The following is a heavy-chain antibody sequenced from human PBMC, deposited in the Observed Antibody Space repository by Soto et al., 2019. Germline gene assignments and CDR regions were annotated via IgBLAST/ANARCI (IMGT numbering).Heavy chain of an antibody. V-gene: IGHV3-33*01. D-gene: IGHD4-4*01. CDR3: AREYSNSYYYYGMDV. CDR1: GFTFSSYG. Sequence: QVQLVESWGGVVQPGRSLRLSCAASGFTFSSYGMHWVRQAPGKGLEWVAVIWYDGSNKYYADSVKGRFTISRDNSKNTLYLQMNSLRAEDTAVYYCAREYSNSYYYYGMDVWGQGTTVTVSS. J-gene: IGHJ6*02. CDR2: IWYDGSNK.